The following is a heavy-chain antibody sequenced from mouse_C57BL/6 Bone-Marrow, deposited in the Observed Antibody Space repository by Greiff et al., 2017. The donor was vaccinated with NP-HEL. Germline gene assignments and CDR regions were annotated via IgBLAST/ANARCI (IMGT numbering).Heavy chain of an antibody. V-gene: IGHV1-54*01. D-gene: IGHD2-5*01. CDR2: INPGSGGT. J-gene: IGHJ3*01. CDR3: ARYHYSNYVGFAY. Sequence: VQLQQSGAELVRPGTSVKVSCKASGYAFTNYLIEWVKQRPGQGLEWIGVINPGSGGTNYNEKFKGKATLTADKSSSTAYMQLSSLTSEDSAVYFCARYHYSNYVGFAYWGQGTLVTVAA. CDR1: GYAFTNYL.